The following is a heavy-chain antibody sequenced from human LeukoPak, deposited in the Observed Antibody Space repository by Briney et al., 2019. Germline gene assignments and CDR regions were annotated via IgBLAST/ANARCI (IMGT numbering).Heavy chain of an antibody. J-gene: IGHJ4*02. D-gene: IGHD1-26*01. CDR2: MNPNSGKT. CDR1: GYTFTSYD. CDR3: ARGGSYYEIDY. Sequence: ASVRVSCKASGYTFTSYDINWVRQATGHGLKWRGWMNPNSGKTGYAQKFQGRVTMTRNTSISTAYMELSSLRSEDTAVYYCARGGSYYEIDYWGQGTLVTVSS. V-gene: IGHV1-8*01.